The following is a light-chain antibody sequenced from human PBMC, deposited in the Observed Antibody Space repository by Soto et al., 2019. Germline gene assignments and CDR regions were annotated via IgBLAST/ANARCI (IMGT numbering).Light chain of an antibody. V-gene: IGKV1-27*01. CDR2: AAS. CDR3: QNYRSAPFT. Sequence: DIQMTQSPSSLSASVADRVTFTCRASQGLSNYLAWYQQKPGKVPKLLIYAASTLQSGVPSRFSGSGSGTDFTLTISSLQPEDVATYYCQNYRSAPFTFGPGTKVDFK. CDR1: QGLSNY. J-gene: IGKJ3*01.